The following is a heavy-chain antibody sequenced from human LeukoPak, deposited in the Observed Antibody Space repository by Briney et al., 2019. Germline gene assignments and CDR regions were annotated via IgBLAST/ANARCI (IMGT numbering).Heavy chain of an antibody. CDR3: AREAIVVVPAAISGGNGFDP. CDR2: IYYSGIT. J-gene: IGHJ5*02. D-gene: IGHD2-2*01. CDR1: GGSISSGDYY. Sequence: SETLSLTCTVSGGSISSGDYYWSWIRQPPGKGLEWLGYIYYSGITYYNPSLKSRVTISVDTSKNQFSLTMSSVTAADTALSYCAREAIVVVPAAISGGNGFDPRGQGTHVAVPS. V-gene: IGHV4-30-4*08.